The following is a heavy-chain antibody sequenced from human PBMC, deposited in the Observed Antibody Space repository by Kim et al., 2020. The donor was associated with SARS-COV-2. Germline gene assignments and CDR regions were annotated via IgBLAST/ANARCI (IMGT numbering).Heavy chain of an antibody. D-gene: IGHD3-10*01. V-gene: IGHV3-23*01. CDR3: AKMNYDGSGSYYDDAFDI. J-gene: IGHJ3*02. Sequence: VKGRFTISRDNSKNTLYLQMNSLRAEDTAVYYCAKMNYDGSGSYYDDAFDIWGQGTMVTVSS.